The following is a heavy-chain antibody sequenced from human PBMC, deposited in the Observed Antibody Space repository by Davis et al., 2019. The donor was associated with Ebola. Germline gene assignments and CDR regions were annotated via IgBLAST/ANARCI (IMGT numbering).Heavy chain of an antibody. CDR2: INHSGST. CDR3: ARGRGGYGYPDY. J-gene: IGHJ4*02. V-gene: IGHV4-34*01. CDR1: GGSFSGYY. D-gene: IGHD5-12*01. Sequence: SEPLSLTCAVYGGSFSGYYWSWIRQPPGKGLEWIGEINHSGSTNYNPSLKSRVTISVDTSKNQFSLKLSSVTAADTAVYYCARGRGGYGYPDYWGQGTLVTVSS.